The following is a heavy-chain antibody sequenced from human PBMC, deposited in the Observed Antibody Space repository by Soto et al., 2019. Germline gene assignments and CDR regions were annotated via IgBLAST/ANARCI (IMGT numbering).Heavy chain of an antibody. CDR3: ARAPSGSYPEFDY. CDR1: GFIFSSYT. D-gene: IGHD1-26*01. J-gene: IGHJ4*02. CDR2: ITYDGSNQ. V-gene: IGHV3-30-3*01. Sequence: PGGSLRLSCVDSGFIFSSYTMHWVRQAPGKGLEWVGVITYDGSNQYYADSVKGRFTISRDNSRNMLFLQMNSLRPDDTAVYYCARAPSGSYPEFDYWGQGTLVTVSS.